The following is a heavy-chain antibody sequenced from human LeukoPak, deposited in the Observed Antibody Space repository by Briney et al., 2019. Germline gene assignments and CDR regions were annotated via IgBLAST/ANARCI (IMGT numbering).Heavy chain of an antibody. D-gene: IGHD3-16*01. V-gene: IGHV4-61*01. J-gene: IGHJ4*02. CDR3: ARGRMLAGGALYFDY. CDR2: AHHSGST. CDR1: GTPVTTTNSY. Sequence: SETLSLTCTFSGTPVTTTNSYWTWIRQPPRRGLEWIGYAHHSGSTNYNPSLKSRVTMSVDTSNNQSSLRLTSVTPADTAVYYCARGRMLAGGALYFDYWGQGTLVTVSS.